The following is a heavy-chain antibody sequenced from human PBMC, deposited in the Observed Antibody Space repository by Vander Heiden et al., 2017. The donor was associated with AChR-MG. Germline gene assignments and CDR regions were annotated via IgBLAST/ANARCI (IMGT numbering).Heavy chain of an antibody. D-gene: IGHD1-26*01. CDR2: ISSSSSYI. J-gene: IGHJ4*02. Sequence: EVQLVESGGGLVKPGGSLRLSCAASGFTFSSYSMNWVRQAPGKGLEWVSSISSSSSYIYYADSVKGRFTISRDNAKNSLYLQMNSLRAEDTAVYYCARVKGSSPKYYFDYWGQGTLVTVSS. V-gene: IGHV3-21*01. CDR3: ARVKGSSPKYYFDY. CDR1: GFTFSSYS.